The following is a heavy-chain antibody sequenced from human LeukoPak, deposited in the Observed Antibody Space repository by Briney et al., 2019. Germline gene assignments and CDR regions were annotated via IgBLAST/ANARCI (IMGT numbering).Heavy chain of an antibody. J-gene: IGHJ6*02. CDR3: ALWFGELSALINYYYYGMDV. CDR1: GYTFSAYY. V-gene: IGHV1-2*02. D-gene: IGHD3-10*01. CDR2: ISPNTGVT. Sequence: GASVKVSCKTSGYTFSAYYMHWVRQAPGEGLEWMGWISPNTGVTNYAQKFQGRVTMTRDTSISTAYMELSRLRSDDTAVYYCALWFGELSALINYYYYGMDVWGQGTTVTVSS.